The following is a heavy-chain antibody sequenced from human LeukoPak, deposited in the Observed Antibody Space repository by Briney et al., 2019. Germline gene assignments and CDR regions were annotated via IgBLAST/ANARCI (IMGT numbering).Heavy chain of an antibody. V-gene: IGHV4-39*07. Sequence: SETLSLTCTVSGGSISSSSYYWGWIRQPPGKGLEWIGSIYYSGSTYYNPSLKSRITISVDTSKNQFSLKLRPVDAADTAVYYCARGSDTAMVTGYFDYWGQGTLVTVSS. CDR1: GGSISSSSYY. D-gene: IGHD5-18*01. J-gene: IGHJ4*02. CDR2: IYYSGST. CDR3: ARGSDTAMVTGYFDY.